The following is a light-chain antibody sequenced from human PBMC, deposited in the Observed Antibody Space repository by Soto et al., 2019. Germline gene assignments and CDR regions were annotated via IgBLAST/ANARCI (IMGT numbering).Light chain of an antibody. V-gene: IGKV1-8*01. Sequence: IRMTQSPSSFSASTGDRVTITCRASQGISSYLAWYQQKPGKAPKLLIYAASTLQSGVPSRFSGSGSGTDFTLTISCLQSEDFATYYCQQYYSYRWTFGQGTKVEIK. CDR3: QQYYSYRWT. CDR1: QGISSY. J-gene: IGKJ1*01. CDR2: AAS.